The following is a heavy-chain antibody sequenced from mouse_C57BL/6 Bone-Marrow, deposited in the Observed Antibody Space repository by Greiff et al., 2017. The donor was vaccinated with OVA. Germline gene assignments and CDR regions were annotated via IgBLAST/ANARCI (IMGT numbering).Heavy chain of an antibody. D-gene: IGHD2-4*01. CDR3: ARCYYDYGVPFAY. V-gene: IGHV1-67*01. Sequence: VQLQQSGPELVRPGVSVKISCKGSGYTFTDYAMHWVNQSHAKSLAWIGVIITYYGDASYNQKFKDKATMTVDKASSTAYMELARLTSEDSAVYYGARCYYDYGVPFAYWGQGTLVTVSA. CDR1: GYTFTDYA. J-gene: IGHJ3*01. CDR2: IITYYGDA.